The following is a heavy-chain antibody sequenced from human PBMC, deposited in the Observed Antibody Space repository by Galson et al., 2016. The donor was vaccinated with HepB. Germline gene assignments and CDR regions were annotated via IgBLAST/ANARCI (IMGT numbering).Heavy chain of an antibody. J-gene: IGHJ6*02. CDR2: IYQHGGA. Sequence: TLSLTCAVSGASVNTQTWWSWVRQPPGKGLEWIGEIYQHGGANYNSSLRGRVTLSVDKSKSQISLEVTSVTAADAAVYYCARNRDFGMDVWGQGTTVTVSS. D-gene: IGHD2/OR15-2a*01. CDR1: GASVNTQTW. V-gene: IGHV4-4*02. CDR3: ARNRDFGMDV.